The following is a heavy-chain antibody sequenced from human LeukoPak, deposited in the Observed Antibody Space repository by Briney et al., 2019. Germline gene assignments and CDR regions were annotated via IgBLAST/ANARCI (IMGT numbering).Heavy chain of an antibody. J-gene: IGHJ4*02. CDR2: ISDSGGST. CDR1: GFTFSSYA. Sequence: PGGSLRLSCAASGFTFSSYAMSWVRQAPGKGLEWVSAISDSGGSTYYADSVKGRFTISRDNSKNTLYLQMNSLRAEDTAVYYCVKDRYFDWLNGYFDYWGQGTLVTVSS. CDR3: VKDRYFDWLNGYFDY. V-gene: IGHV3-23*01. D-gene: IGHD3-9*01.